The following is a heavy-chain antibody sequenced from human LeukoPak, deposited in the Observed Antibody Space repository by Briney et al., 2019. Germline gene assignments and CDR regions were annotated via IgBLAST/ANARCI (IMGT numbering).Heavy chain of an antibody. CDR2: IRGDGRST. Sequence: GGSLRLSCTASGFTFSSFWMHWVRQVPGKGLVWVARIRGDGRSTTYADSVKGRFTISRDNARNTLNLQMTSLRVDDTAVNYYYSGGFFYWGQGSLVTVSS. CDR3: YSGGFFY. D-gene: IGHD6-19*01. CDR1: GFTFSSFW. V-gene: IGHV3-74*01. J-gene: IGHJ4*02.